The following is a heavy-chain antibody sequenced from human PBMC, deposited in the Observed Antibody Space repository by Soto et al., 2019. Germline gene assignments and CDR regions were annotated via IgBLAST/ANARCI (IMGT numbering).Heavy chain of an antibody. D-gene: IGHD3-3*01. V-gene: IGHV4-39*01. CDR3: ARRPRITIFGVVNWFDP. J-gene: IGHJ5*02. CDR2: IYYSGST. CDR1: GGSISSSSYY. Sequence: PSETLSLTCTVSGGSISSSSYYWGWIRQPPGKGLEWIGSIYYSGSTYYNPSLKSRVTISVDTSKNQFSLKLSSVTAADTAVYYCARRPRITIFGVVNWFDPWGQGTLVTVSS.